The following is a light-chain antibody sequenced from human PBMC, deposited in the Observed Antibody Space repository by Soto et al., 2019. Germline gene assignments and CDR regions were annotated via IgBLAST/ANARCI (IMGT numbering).Light chain of an antibody. J-gene: IGKJ2*01. Sequence: EVVMTQSPLSLPVTLGQPASISCRSSQSLAYIDGNTYLTWFHQRPGQSPRRLIYNVSNRDSGVTDRVTGSAAGTDVKLQIRRVEAEDVGRYYCIQGPRWPPYTVVQGTKREIK. CDR3: IQGPRWPPYT. CDR2: NVS. V-gene: IGKV2-30*01. CDR1: QSLAYIDGNTY.